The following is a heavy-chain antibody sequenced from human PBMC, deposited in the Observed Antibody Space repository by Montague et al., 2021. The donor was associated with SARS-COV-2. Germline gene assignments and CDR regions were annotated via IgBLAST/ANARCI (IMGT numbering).Heavy chain of an antibody. V-gene: IGHV4-59*08. CDR2: RISTGAT. J-gene: IGHJ5*02. CDR1: LRSVSSGS. CDR3: ARHHPVGGVRP. Sequence: SETLSLTCTGSLRSVSSGSWTQIRKAHVRTPVSVASRISTGATNYNPSLKSRVTISVDTSKNQFSLKLSSVTAADTAVYYCARHHPVGGVRPWGQGTLVTVSA. D-gene: IGHD2-8*02.